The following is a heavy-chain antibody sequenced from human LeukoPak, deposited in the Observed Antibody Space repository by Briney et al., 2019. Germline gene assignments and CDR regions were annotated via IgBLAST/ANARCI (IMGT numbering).Heavy chain of an antibody. CDR1: GFTFGTDS. CDR2: LSVSGSTI. Sequence: TGGSLRLSCAASGFTFGTDSMNWVRQAPGKGLEWVSYLSVSGSTIYYADSVKGRFTSSRDNAKNSLYLQMNSLRDTDTAVYYCASRDYWGQGTLATVSS. J-gene: IGHJ4*02. V-gene: IGHV3-48*02. CDR3: ASRDY.